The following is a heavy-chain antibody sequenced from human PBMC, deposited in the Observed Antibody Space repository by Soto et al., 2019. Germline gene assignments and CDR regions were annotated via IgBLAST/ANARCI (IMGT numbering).Heavy chain of an antibody. D-gene: IGHD3-16*02. Sequence: SETLSLTCAVYGGSFSGYYWSWIRQPPGKGLEWIGEINHSGSTNYNPSLKSRVTISVDTSKNQFSLKLSSVTAADTAVYYCARVPDYDYVWGSYRPRAAFYAFDIWGQGTMVTVSS. CDR1: GGSFSGYY. J-gene: IGHJ3*02. V-gene: IGHV4-34*01. CDR2: INHSGST. CDR3: ARVPDYDYVWGSYRPRAAFYAFDI.